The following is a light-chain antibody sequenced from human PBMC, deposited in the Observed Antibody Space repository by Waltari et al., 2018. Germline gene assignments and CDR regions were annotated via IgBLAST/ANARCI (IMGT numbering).Light chain of an antibody. J-gene: IGLJ3*02. CDR1: SSNIGGNF. Sequence: SVLTQPPSASGTPGQTVTIPCSGSSSNIGGNFVYWYQQLPGMAPQLLIYTNNQRPSGVPDRFSGSKSGTSASLAIGGLRSDDEAEYYCAAWDDNLTGPLFGGGTKVTVL. CDR3: AAWDDNLTGPL. V-gene: IGLV1-47*01. CDR2: TNN.